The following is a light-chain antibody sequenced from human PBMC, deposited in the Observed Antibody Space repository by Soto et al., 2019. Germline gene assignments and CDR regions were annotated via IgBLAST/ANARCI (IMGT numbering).Light chain of an antibody. J-gene: IGLJ1*01. CDR3: SSYAGSNNPFV. Sequence: QSALTQPPSASGSPGQSVTISCTGTSSDVGGYNYVSWYQQHPGKAPKLMIYEVSTRPSGVPDRFSGSKSGNTASLTVSGLQAEDGADYYCSSYAGSNNPFVFGTGTKLTVL. CDR2: EVS. CDR1: SSDVGGYNY. V-gene: IGLV2-8*01.